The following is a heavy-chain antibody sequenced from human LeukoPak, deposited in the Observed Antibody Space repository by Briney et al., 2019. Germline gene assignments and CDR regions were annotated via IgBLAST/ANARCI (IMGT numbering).Heavy chain of an antibody. CDR3: TRDIGSGDYVFFDS. CDR1: GASVGGYY. V-gene: IGHV4-4*07. CDR2: LYNNGST. J-gene: IGHJ4*02. D-gene: IGHD4-17*01. Sequence: PAESLSLTCTVYGASVGGYYWSWIRLPAGKVLEWIGRLYNNGSTNCNPSLKSRVTMSVDTSKNQLSLRLKSVTAADTAVYYCTRDIGSGDYVFFDSWGQGTRVIVSS.